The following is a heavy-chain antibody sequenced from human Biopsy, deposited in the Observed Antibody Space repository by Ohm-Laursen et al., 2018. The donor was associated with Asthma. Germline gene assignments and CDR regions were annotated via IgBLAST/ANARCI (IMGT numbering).Heavy chain of an antibody. CDR3: ARHWSGNGWQDMYNYFDP. Sequence: SDTLSLTCGVSGDSISTTNYWSWIRQPPGKRLEWIGSVYYSGTSYYNPSLKGRLTISVDTSKNQFSLNLGSVTAADTAVYYCARHWSGNGWQDMYNYFDPWGRGTLVTVSS. J-gene: IGHJ5*02. CDR2: VYYSGTS. V-gene: IGHV4-39*01. D-gene: IGHD6-19*01. CDR1: GDSISTTNY.